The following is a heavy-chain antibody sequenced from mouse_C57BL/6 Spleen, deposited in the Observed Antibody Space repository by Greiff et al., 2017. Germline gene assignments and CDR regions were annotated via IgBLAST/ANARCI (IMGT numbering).Heavy chain of an antibody. V-gene: IGHV1-22*01. CDR1: GYTFTDYN. J-gene: IGHJ2*01. Sequence: VQLQQSGPELVKPGASVKMSCTASGYTFTDYNMHWVKQSHGKSLEWIGYINPNNGGTSYNQKFKGKATLTVNKSSSTAYMELRSLTSEDSAVYYCARSHYYGRDYFDYWGQGTTLTVSS. CDR2: INPNNGGT. D-gene: IGHD1-1*01. CDR3: ARSHYYGRDYFDY.